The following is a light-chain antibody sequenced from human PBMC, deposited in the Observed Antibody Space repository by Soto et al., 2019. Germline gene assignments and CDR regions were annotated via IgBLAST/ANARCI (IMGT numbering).Light chain of an antibody. J-gene: IGKJ1*01. CDR3: QQYNNWPRT. CDR1: RSVSSY. CDR2: DAS. V-gene: IGKV3-11*01. Sequence: EIVLTQSPATLSLSPGESATLSCRATRSVSSYLAWYQQKPGQAPRLLIYDASSRPTDIPARFSGSGSGTDFTLTISSLEPEDFAVYYCQQYNNWPRTFGQGTKV.